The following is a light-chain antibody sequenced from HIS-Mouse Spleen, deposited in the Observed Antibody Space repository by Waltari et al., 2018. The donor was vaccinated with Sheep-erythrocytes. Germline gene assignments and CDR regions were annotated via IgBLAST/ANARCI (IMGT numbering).Light chain of an antibody. Sequence: QSALTQPASQPGQSITISCTGTSSDVGSYNPVSWYQQHPGKAPKLMIYEGSKRPSGVSNRFSGSKSGNTASLTISGLQAEDEADYYCCSYAGSSTPWVFGGGTKLTVL. CDR3: CSYAGSSTPWV. CDR1: SSDVGSYNP. J-gene: IGLJ3*02. V-gene: IGLV2-23*01. CDR2: EGS.